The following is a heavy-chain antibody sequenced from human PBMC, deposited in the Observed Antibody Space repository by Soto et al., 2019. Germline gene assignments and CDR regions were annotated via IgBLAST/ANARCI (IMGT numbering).Heavy chain of an antibody. CDR1: GGSISSGGYS. J-gene: IGHJ5*02. CDR3: ARAFNYCSGGSCYSIRWFDP. V-gene: IGHV4-30-2*01. D-gene: IGHD2-15*01. Sequence: SETLSLTCAVSGGSISSGGYSWSWIRQPPGKGLEWIGYIYHSGSTYYNPSLKSRVTISVDRSKNQFSLKLSSVTAADTAVYYCARAFNYCSGGSCYSIRWFDPWGQGTLVTVSS. CDR2: IYHSGST.